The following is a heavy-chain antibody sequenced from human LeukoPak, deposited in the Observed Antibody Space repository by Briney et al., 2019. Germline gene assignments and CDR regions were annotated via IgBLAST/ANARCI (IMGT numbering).Heavy chain of an antibody. J-gene: IGHJ3*02. CDR2: TYYRSKWYN. D-gene: IGHD1-1*01. CDR3: ARDAGLGQRVERPSGAFDI. CDR1: GDSVSSNSAA. V-gene: IGHV6-1*01. Sequence: SQTLSPTCAISGDSVSSNSAAWNWIRQSPSRGLEWLGRTYYRSKWYNDYAVSVKSRITINPDTSKNQFSLQLNSVTPEDTAVYYCARDAGLGQRVERPSGAFDIWGQGTMVTVSS.